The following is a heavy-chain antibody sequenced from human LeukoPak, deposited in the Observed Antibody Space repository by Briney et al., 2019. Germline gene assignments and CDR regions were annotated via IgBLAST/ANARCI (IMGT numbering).Heavy chain of an antibody. CDR1: GFTFRSYA. CDR2: ISGSGGST. V-gene: IGHV3-23*01. J-gene: IGHJ4*02. D-gene: IGHD6-6*01. CDR3: ANWIGSSSRDY. Sequence: PGGSLRLSCAASGFTFRSYAMSWVRQAPGKGLEWVSAISGSGGSTYYADSVRGRFTISRDNSNNALYLQMDSLRAEDTAVYYCANWIGSSSRDYWGQGTLVTVSS.